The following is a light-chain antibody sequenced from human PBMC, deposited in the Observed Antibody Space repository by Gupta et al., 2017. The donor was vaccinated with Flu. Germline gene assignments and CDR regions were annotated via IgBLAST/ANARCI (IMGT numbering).Light chain of an antibody. CDR2: DVS. CDR3: SSYTSISTPL. CDR1: SSDIGGYNY. J-gene: IGLJ2*01. V-gene: IGLV2-14*01. Sequence: QSPLTQPPSVSWYPAQSITISCTGTSSDIGGYNYVSCYQQHPGKAPNLMLYDVSQRPSGVSHRFSGATSGNTASLTISGLHAEDEADYYCSSYTSISTPLFGGGTKLTVL.